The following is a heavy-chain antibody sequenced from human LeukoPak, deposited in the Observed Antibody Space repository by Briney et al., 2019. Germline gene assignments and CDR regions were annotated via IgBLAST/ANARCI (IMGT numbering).Heavy chain of an antibody. V-gene: IGHV4-4*07. CDR2: IYTSGST. CDR1: GGSISSYY. D-gene: IGHD3-22*01. J-gene: IGHJ5*02. CDR3: ARDPYDSSGYYYHWFDP. Sequence: KPSETLSLTCTVSGGSISSYYWSWIRQPAGKGLEWIGRIYTSGSTNYNPSLKSRVAMSVDTSKNQFSLKLSSVTAADTAVYYCARDPYDSSGYYYHWFDPWGQGTLVTVSS.